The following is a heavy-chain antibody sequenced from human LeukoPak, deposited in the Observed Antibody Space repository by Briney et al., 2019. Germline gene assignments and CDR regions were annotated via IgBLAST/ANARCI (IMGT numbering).Heavy chain of an antibody. CDR2: IHAGGST. Sequence: PSETLSLTCTVSGGSISSYYWSWIRQPAGKGLEWIGRIHAGGSTNYNPSLKSRVTLSVDTSKNQFSLRLSSLTAADTAVYYCARDRSSGWSFDYWGQGILVTVSS. CDR1: GGSISSYY. CDR3: ARDRSSGWSFDY. J-gene: IGHJ4*02. V-gene: IGHV4-4*07. D-gene: IGHD6-19*01.